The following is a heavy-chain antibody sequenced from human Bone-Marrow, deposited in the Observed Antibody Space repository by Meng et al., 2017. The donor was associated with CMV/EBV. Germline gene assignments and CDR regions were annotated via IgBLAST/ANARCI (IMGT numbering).Heavy chain of an antibody. V-gene: IGHV3-73*01. Sequence: ESLKISCAASGFLFSGSTMHWVRQASGKGLEWVGRVRSKPNSYATAYAASVKGRFTISRDDSKNMAYLQMNSLKTEDTAVYYCTSSSLPLYYYGMDVWGQGTTVTVSS. CDR1: GFLFSGST. D-gene: IGHD6-6*01. CDR3: TSSSLPLYYYGMDV. J-gene: IGHJ6*02. CDR2: VRSKPNSYAT.